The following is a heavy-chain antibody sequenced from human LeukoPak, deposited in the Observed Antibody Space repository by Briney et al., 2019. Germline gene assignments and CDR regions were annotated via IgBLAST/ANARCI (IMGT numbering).Heavy chain of an antibody. CDR1: GGSISSGSYY. V-gene: IGHV4-39*01. CDR2: IYYSGRTNYSGST. J-gene: IGHJ5*02. Sequence: PSETLSLTCTVSGGSISSGSYYWGWIRQPPGKGLEWIGTIYYSGRTNYSGSTYYNPSLKSRVTLSVDTSKNQFSLKLSSVTAADTAVYYCARPAGISYANWSDPWGQGTLVTVSS. CDR3: ARPAGISYANWSDP. D-gene: IGHD2-15*01.